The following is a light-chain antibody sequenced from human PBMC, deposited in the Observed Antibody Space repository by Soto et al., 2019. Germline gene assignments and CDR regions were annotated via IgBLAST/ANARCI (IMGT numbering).Light chain of an antibody. CDR1: QSVSNN. CDR2: GAS. CDR3: QQYNNWPPGT. Sequence: EIVMTQSPATLSVSPGERATLSCRASQSVSNNLAWYQQKPGHAPRLLIYGASTRATGIPARFSGSGSGTEFTLTISSLQSEDFAVYYCQQYNNWPPGTFGQGTKVEIK. J-gene: IGKJ1*01. V-gene: IGKV3-15*01.